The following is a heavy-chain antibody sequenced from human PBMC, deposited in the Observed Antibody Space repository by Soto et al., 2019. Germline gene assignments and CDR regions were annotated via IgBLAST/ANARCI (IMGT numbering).Heavy chain of an antibody. V-gene: IGHV2-5*01. Sequence: QITLKESGPTLVKPTQTITLNCTFSGFSLSTRAVGVGWIRQPPGKALEWLALIYWNDDKRYSPSLKNRLTITKDTSKNHVVLTMTNMDPVDTATYYCAHRHELGSFDIWGQGTKVTVSS. J-gene: IGHJ3*02. CDR2: IYWNDDK. CDR3: AHRHELGSFDI. D-gene: IGHD1-26*01. CDR1: GFSLSTRAVG.